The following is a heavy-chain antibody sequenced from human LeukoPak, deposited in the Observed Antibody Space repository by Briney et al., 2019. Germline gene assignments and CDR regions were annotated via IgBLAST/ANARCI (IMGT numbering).Heavy chain of an antibody. D-gene: IGHD2-2*01. V-gene: IGHV3-30-3*01. CDR2: ISYDGSNK. Sequence: GGSLRLSCAASGFTFRNYALHWVRQAPGKGLEWVAVISYDGSNKYYADSVKGRFTISRDDSKDTLYLQMSSLRPEATAVYSSARGGRVYCVSATCYGGFDYWGQGTLVTVSS. CDR3: ARGGRVYCVSATCYGGFDY. CDR1: GFTFRNYA. J-gene: IGHJ4*02.